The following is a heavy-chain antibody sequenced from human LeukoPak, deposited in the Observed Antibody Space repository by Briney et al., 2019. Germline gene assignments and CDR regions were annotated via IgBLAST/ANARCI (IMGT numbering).Heavy chain of an antibody. CDR1: GFTFDDYA. D-gene: IGHD2-2*01. J-gene: IGHJ4*02. CDR2: ISWNSGSI. Sequence: GGSLRLSCAASGFTFDDYAMHWVRQAPGKGLEWVSGISWNSGSIGYADSVKGRFTISRDNSKNTLYLQMNSLRAEDTAAYYCARVRPTSRWGQGTLVTVSS. CDR3: ARVRPTSR. V-gene: IGHV3-9*01.